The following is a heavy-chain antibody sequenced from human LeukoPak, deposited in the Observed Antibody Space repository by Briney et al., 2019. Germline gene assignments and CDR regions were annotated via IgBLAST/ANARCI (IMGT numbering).Heavy chain of an antibody. CDR1: GYTFTSYG. V-gene: IGHV1-18*01. CDR3: ARMTAGKDYYYYYMDV. D-gene: IGHD6-13*01. Sequence: ASVKVSCKASGYTFTSYGISWVRQAPGQGLEWMGWISAYNGNTNYAQKLQGRVTMTTDTFTSTAYMELRSLRSDDTAAYYCARMTAGKDYYYYYMDVWGKGTTVTVSS. CDR2: ISAYNGNT. J-gene: IGHJ6*03.